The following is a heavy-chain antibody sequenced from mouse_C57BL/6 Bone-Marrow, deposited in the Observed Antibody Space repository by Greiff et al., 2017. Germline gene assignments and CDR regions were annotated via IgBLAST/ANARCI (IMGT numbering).Heavy chain of an antibody. J-gene: IGHJ4*01. V-gene: IGHV5-17*01. CDR3: ARKRGVPMDY. CDR2: ISSGSSTI. Sequence: EVNLVESGGGLVKPGGSLKLSCAASGFTFSDYGMHWVRQAPEKGLEWVAYISSGSSTIYYADTVKGRFTISRDNAKNTLFLQMTSLRSEDTAMYYCARKRGVPMDYWGQGTSVTVSS. CDR1: GFTFSDYG.